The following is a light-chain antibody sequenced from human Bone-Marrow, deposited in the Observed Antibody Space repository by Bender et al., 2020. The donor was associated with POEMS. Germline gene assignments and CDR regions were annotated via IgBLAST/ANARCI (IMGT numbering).Light chain of an antibody. Sequence: QSALTQPASVSGSPGQSITISCTGTSSDVGGYNYVSWYQQHPGKAPKLMIYDVDERPSGVPDRFSGSKSGNTASLTISGLQADDEADYYCCSYADRDTLIFGGGTKLTVL. V-gene: IGLV2-11*01. CDR2: DVD. J-gene: IGLJ2*01. CDR3: CSYADRDTLI. CDR1: SSDVGGYNY.